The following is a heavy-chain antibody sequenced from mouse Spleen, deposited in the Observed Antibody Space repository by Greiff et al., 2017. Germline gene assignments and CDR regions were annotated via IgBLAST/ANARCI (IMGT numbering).Heavy chain of an antibody. CDR3: ARGQLGFPHAMDY. V-gene: IGHV1-47*01. CDR1: GYTFTTYP. D-gene: IGHD3-2*01. CDR2: FHPYNDDT. Sequence: QVHVKQSGAELVKPGASVKMSCKASGYTFTTYPIEWMKQNHGKSLEWIGNFHPYNDDTKYNEKFKGKATLTVEKSSSTVYLELSRLTSDDSAVYYCARGQLGFPHAMDYWGQGTSVTVSS. J-gene: IGHJ4*01.